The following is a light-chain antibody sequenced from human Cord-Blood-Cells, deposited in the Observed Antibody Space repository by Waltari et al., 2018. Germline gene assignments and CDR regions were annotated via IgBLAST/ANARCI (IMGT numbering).Light chain of an antibody. CDR3: QQINSHPPT. Sequence: IQLTQSPSSLSASVGDRVTITCRASQGISSYLAWSQQKPGKAPKRLIYAASTLQSGVPSRFSGSGAGSDFTLTHCSLQPEECATYPCQQINSHPPTFGGGSKVE. V-gene: IGKV1-9*01. CDR2: AAS. CDR1: QGISSY. J-gene: IGKJ4*02.